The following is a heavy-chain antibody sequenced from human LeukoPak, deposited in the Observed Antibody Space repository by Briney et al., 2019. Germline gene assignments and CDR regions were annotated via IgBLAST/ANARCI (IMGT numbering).Heavy chain of an antibody. J-gene: IGHJ4*02. CDR1: GFTFSNYA. Sequence: QSGGSLRLSCAASGFTFSNYAMSWVRQAPGKGLEWVSAVSGGAGGTYYADSVKGRFTISRDNSKNTLYLQMNSLRAEDMAVYYCAKARIAVAGRGYYFDYWGQGTLVTVSS. CDR2: VSGGAGGT. V-gene: IGHV3-23*01. CDR3: AKARIAVAGRGYYFDY. D-gene: IGHD6-19*01.